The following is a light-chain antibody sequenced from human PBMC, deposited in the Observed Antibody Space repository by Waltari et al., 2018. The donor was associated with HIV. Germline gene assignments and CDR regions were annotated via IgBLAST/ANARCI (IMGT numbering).Light chain of an antibody. CDR3: QQRGNWPLT. CDR1: SSVQTY. V-gene: IGKV3-11*01. CDR2: DAS. J-gene: IGKJ4*01. Sequence: VSTPSPLTLTLSPQCRASLTGSASSSVQTYLAWYQQKPGQAPKLLIYDASNRATGIPARFSGSGSGTDFTLTISSLEPEDLAVYYCQQRGNWPLTFGGGTKVEIK.